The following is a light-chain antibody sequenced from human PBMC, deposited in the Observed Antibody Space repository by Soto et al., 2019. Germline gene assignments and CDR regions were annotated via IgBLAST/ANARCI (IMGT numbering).Light chain of an antibody. CDR2: WAS. J-gene: IGKJ1*01. V-gene: IGKV4-1*01. CDR3: QQYYNTGT. CDR1: QSVLYGSNNQNY. Sequence: DIVMTESRDSLAVSLGERATINCKSSQSVLYGSNNQNYLAWYQQKPRQPPKLLIYWASTRESGVPDRFSGSGSGTDFTLTISSLQAEDVAVYYCQQYYNTGTFGQGTKVEIK.